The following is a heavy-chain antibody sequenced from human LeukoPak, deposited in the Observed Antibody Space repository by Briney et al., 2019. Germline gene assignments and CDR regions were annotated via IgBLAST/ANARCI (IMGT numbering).Heavy chain of an antibody. D-gene: IGHD6-19*01. J-gene: IGHJ4*02. CDR2: IYYSGST. CDR1: GGSISSSSYY. CDR3: ARSRPYSSGWYKSSAYFDY. V-gene: IGHV4-39*07. Sequence: SETLSLTCTVSGGSISSSSYYWGWIRQPPGKGLEWIGSIYYSGSTYYNPSLKSRVTISVDTSKNQFSLKLSSVTAADTAVYYCARSRPYSSGWYKSSAYFDYWGQGTLVTVSS.